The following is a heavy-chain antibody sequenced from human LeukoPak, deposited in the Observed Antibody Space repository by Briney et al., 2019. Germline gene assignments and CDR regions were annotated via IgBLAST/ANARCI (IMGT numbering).Heavy chain of an antibody. CDR2: IYHSGST. CDR3: ARVSWLHAFDI. Sequence: SETLSLTCAVSGGSISSGGYSWSWIRQPPGKGLEWIEYIYHSGSTYYNPSLKSRVTISVDRSKNQFSLKLSSVTAADTAVYYCARVSWLHAFDIWGQGTMVTVSS. J-gene: IGHJ3*02. CDR1: GGSISSGGYS. D-gene: IGHD5-12*01. V-gene: IGHV4-30-2*01.